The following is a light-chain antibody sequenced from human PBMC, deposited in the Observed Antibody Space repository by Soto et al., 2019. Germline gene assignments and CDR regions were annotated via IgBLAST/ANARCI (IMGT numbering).Light chain of an antibody. V-gene: IGLV8-61*01. J-gene: IGLJ2*01. CDR3: VLYMGSGIVV. Sequence: QTVVTQEPSFSVSPGGTVTLTCGLSSGSVSTSYYPSWYQQTPGQAPRTLIYSTNTRSSGVPDRFSGSILGNKAALTITGADADDESDYYCVLYMGSGIVVFCGGNKLTVL. CDR1: SGSVSTSYY. CDR2: STN.